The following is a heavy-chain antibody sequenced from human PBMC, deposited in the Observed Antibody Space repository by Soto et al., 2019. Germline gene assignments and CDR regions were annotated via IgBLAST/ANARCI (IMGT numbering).Heavy chain of an antibody. J-gene: IGHJ4*02. CDR2: IHYSGST. CDR1: GDSIGTTHSY. CDR3: ARHEGNGNVWPLDY. D-gene: IGHD2-8*01. V-gene: IGHV4-39*01. Sequence: LSLTCTVSGDSIGTTHSYWAWIRQSPGKGLEWIGNIHYSGSTYYMPSLRSRVTLSVDTSKNQFSLRLTSVTAEDTAVYYCARHEGNGNVWPLDYWGQGILVTVSS.